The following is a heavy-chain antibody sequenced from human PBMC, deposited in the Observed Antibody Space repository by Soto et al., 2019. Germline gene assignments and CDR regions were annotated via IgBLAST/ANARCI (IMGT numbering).Heavy chain of an antibody. J-gene: IGHJ3*01. Sequence: QVQLQESGPGLVKPSGTLSLTCAVSGGSISSSHWWTWVRQSPGKGLEYIGEISHSGTSNSNPSLKSRVPLSVDKSKNHFSLTLTSVTAADTAVYYCARVVLTITRGAFAAWGQGTLVIVSS. CDR1: GGSISSSHW. CDR2: ISHSGTS. D-gene: IGHD3-9*01. CDR3: ARVVLTITRGAFAA. V-gene: IGHV4-4*02.